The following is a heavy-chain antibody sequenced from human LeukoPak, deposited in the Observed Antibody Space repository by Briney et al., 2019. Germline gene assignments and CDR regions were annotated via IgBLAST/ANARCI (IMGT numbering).Heavy chain of an antibody. CDR2: ISAYNGNT. V-gene: IGHV1-18*01. CDR1: GYTFTSYG. CDR3: ARVVEDYYGSGSYTPHFDY. D-gene: IGHD3-10*01. Sequence: ASVKVSCKASGYTFTSYGISWVRQAPGQGLEWMGWISAYNGNTNYAQKLQGRVTMTRDTSTSTVYMELSSLRSEDTAVYYCARVVEDYYGSGSYTPHFDYWGQGTLVTVSS. J-gene: IGHJ4*02.